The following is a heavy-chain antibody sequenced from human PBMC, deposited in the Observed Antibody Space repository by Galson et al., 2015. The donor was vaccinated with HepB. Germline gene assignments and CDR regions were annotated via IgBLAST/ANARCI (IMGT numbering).Heavy chain of an antibody. Sequence: SLRLSCAASGFTFSDYYMSWIRQAPGKGLEWVSYISSSGSTIYYADSVKGRFTISRDNAKNSLYLQMNSLRAEDTAVYYCAREMVATVVNRRGPNWFDPWGQGTLVTAS. CDR1: GFTFSDYY. D-gene: IGHD4-23*01. J-gene: IGHJ5*02. CDR2: ISSSGSTI. V-gene: IGHV3-11*01. CDR3: AREMVATVVNRRGPNWFDP.